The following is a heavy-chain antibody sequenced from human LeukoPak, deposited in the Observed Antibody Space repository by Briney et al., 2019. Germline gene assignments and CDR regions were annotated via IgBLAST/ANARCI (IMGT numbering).Heavy chain of an antibody. CDR1: GYSFTDYW. CDR3: ARHRHISTACYPFDH. CDR2: ISPLYSDS. V-gene: IGHV5-51*01. J-gene: IGHJ4*02. Sequence: GESLKISCQSSGYSFTDYWIVWVRHVPGKSLEWMVVISPLYSDSSYSPSFQGQVTISADNSMSTSYLQWSSLKASDTAMYYCARHRHISTACYPFDHWGQGTLVSVFS. D-gene: IGHD3-9*01.